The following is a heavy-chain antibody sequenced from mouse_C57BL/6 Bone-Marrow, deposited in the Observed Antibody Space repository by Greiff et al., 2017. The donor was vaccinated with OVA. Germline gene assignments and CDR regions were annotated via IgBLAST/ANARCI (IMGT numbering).Heavy chain of an antibody. V-gene: IGHV5-6*01. CDR3: ARLTMITSYWYFDV. CDR2: ISSGGSYT. CDR1: GFTFSSYG. J-gene: IGHJ1*03. D-gene: IGHD2-4*01. Sequence: EVKLMESGGDLVKPGGSLKLSCAASGFTFSSYGMSWVRQTPDKRLEWVATISSGGSYTYYPDSVKGRFTISRDNAKNTLYLQMSSLKSEDTAMYYCARLTMITSYWYFDVWGTGTTVTVSS.